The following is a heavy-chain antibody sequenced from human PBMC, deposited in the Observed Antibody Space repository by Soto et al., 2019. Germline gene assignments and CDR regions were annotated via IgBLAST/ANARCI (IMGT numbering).Heavy chain of an antibody. J-gene: IGHJ6*02. Sequence: PGGSLRLSCAASGFTFSIYWMSWVRQAPGKGLEWVANIKQDGSEKYYVDSVKGRFTISRDNAKNSLYLQMNSLRAEDTAVYYCASVPWGGVSGPTLYYSGMDVWGQGTTVTVS. CDR1: GFTFSIYW. CDR2: IKQDGSEK. CDR3: ASVPWGGVSGPTLYYSGMDV. V-gene: IGHV3-7*01. D-gene: IGHD1-7*01.